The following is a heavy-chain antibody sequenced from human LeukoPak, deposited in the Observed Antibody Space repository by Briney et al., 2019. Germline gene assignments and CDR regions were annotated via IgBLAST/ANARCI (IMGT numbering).Heavy chain of an antibody. J-gene: IGHJ4*02. Sequence: GGSLRLSCVASGFIFSSYGMHWVRQAPGKGLEWVAVIWHYGSQTYYGDSVKGRFTISRDNSKNTLYLQMNSLGAEDTAVYYCARDSSSNLFYFDLWGQGTLVTVSS. CDR3: ARDSSSNLFYFDL. V-gene: IGHV3-33*01. CDR2: IWHYGSQT. CDR1: GFIFSSYG. D-gene: IGHD6-13*01.